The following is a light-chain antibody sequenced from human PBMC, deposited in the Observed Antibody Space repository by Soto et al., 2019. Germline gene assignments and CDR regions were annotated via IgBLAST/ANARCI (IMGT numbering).Light chain of an antibody. V-gene: IGKV3-20*01. J-gene: IGKJ4*01. Sequence: EIVLTQSPDTLSLSPGERATLSCRASQSVSASYLAWYQHKHGQAPRLLMYGASRRATGIPDRFSGSGSGTDFTLTISRREPEDFVVYFCQRYGSSPLTFGGGTKVEIK. CDR1: QSVSASY. CDR2: GAS. CDR3: QRYGSSPLT.